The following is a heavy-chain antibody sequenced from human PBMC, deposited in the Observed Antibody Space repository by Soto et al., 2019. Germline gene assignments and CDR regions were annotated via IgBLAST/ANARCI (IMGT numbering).Heavy chain of an antibody. D-gene: IGHD6-6*01. V-gene: IGHV4-59*02. J-gene: IGHJ5*02. CDR2: IYYSGST. CDR1: AGLVSRYN. Sequence: SQAVRDTQRVSAGLVSRYNYRLRRQPPGKGLQWIGYIYYSGSTNYHHSLKSRVTISVDTSKNQFSLKLSSVTAADTAVYHCARGIYSSWTWFDPWGQGTLVTVS. CDR3: ARGIYSSWTWFDP.